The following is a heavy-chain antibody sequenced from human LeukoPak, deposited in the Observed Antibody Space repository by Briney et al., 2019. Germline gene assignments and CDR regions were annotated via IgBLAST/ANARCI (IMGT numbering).Heavy chain of an antibody. CDR3: AGHAQWLVDY. V-gene: IGHV4-30-2*03. J-gene: IGHJ4*02. D-gene: IGHD6-19*01. CDR2: IYYSGST. Sequence: SETLSLTCAVSGGSISSGGYSWSWIRQPPGKGLEWIGSIYYSGSTYYNPSLKSRVTISVDTSKNQFPLKLSSVTAADTAVYYCAGHAQWLVDYWGQGTLVTVSS. CDR1: GGSISSGGYS.